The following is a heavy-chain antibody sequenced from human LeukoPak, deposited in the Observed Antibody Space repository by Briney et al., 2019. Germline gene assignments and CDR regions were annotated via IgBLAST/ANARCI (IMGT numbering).Heavy chain of an antibody. D-gene: IGHD4-17*01. CDR1: GGSISSYY. V-gene: IGHV4-59*01. CDR3: ARGLNRNDYGDYGY. J-gene: IGHJ4*02. CDR2: IYHTGST. Sequence: PSETLSLTCTVSGGSISSYYWSWIWQPPGKGLEWIGYIYHTGSTSYNPSLKGRVTILVDTSKNQFSLKLSSVTAADTAVYYCARGLNRNDYGDYGYWGQGTLVTVSS.